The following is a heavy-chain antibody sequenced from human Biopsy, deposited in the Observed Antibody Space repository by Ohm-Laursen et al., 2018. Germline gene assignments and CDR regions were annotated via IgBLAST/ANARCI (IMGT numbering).Heavy chain of an antibody. J-gene: IGHJ6*02. D-gene: IGHD1-14*01. CDR3: ARGPGRDRMDV. Sequence: SLRLSCAASEFTFSGYSMNWVRQAPGRGLEWVSYINVYSNKKYYADSVKGRFIVSRDNDKNSLYLQMTSLRAEDTAVYHCARGPGRDRMDVWGQGTTVIVSS. V-gene: IGHV3-48*04. CDR1: EFTFSGYS. CDR2: INVYSNKK.